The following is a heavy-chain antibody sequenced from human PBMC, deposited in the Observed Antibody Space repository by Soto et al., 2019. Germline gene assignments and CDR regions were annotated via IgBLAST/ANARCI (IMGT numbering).Heavy chain of an antibody. V-gene: IGHV1-69*01. CDR1: GATLSTHG. CDR2: TIPIIGTT. Sequence: QVQLVQSGAEVKKPGSSVKVSCKASGATLSTHGISWVRQAPGQGLEWMGGTIPIIGTTDYAEKFQGRVKITADESTTTCYMELSSLRPDDTAVYYCAAGDSSDTGDYWGQGTLVTVSS. D-gene: IGHD5-18*01. J-gene: IGHJ4*02. CDR3: AAGDSSDTGDY.